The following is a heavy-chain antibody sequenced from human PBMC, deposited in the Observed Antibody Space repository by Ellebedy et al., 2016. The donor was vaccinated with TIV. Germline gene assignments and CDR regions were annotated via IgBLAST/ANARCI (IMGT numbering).Heavy chain of an antibody. D-gene: IGHD6-6*01. CDR3: ARKLSSTDDY. V-gene: IGHV3-33*01. CDR2: LWYDGTKK. CDR1: GFIFSNYD. Sequence: PGGSLRLSCAASGFIFSNYDMHWVRQAPGKGLEWVAGLWYDGTKKYYADSVKGRFTISRDNSKNTLYLQMNSLRVEDTAVYYCARKLSSTDDYWGQGTLVTVSS. J-gene: IGHJ4*02.